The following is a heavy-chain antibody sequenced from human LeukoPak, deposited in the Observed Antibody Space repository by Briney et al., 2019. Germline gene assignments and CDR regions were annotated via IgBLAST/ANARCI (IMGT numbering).Heavy chain of an antibody. V-gene: IGHV1-69*13. CDR2: IIPIFGTA. CDR3: ARAWEVYYYDSSGYSDFDY. CDR1: GGTFSSYA. Sequence: SVKVSCKASGGTFSSYAISWVRQAPGQGLEWMGGIIPIFGTANYAQKFQGRVTITADESTSTAYMELSSLRSEDTAVYYCARAWEVYYYDSSGYSDFDYWGQGALVTVSS. J-gene: IGHJ4*02. D-gene: IGHD3-22*01.